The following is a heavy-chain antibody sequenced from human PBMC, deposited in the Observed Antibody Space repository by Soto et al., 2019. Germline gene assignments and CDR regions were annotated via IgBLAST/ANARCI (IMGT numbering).Heavy chain of an antibody. CDR3: AKGGGSYPYYYYGMDV. J-gene: IGHJ6*02. Sequence: SLRLSCAASGLTFSSYGMHWVRQAPGKGLEWVAVISYDGSNKYYADSVKGRFTISRDNSKNTLYLQMNSLRAEDTAVYYCAKGGGSYPYYYYGMDVWGQGTTVTVS. CDR2: ISYDGSNK. D-gene: IGHD1-26*01. V-gene: IGHV3-30*18. CDR1: GLTFSSYG.